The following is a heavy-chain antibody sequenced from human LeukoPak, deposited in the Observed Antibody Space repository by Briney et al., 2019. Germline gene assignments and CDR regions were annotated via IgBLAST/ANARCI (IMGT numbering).Heavy chain of an antibody. Sequence: GGSLRLSCVASGFTFNTYVMHWVRQAPGKGLEYVSLINGNGVSPYFANSMKGRFTISRDNSRNTMYLQMGSLRAEDTAIYYCASRYRYGSFWSFDYWGRGTLVTVSS. J-gene: IGHJ4*02. V-gene: IGHV3-64*01. D-gene: IGHD5-18*01. CDR2: INGNGVSP. CDR3: ASRYRYGSFWSFDY. CDR1: GFTFNTYV.